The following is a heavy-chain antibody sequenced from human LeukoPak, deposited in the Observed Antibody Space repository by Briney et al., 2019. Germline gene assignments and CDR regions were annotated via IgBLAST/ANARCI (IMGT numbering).Heavy chain of an antibody. CDR2: IKSKNDGGTT. Sequence: GGSLRLSCEASGFTFSNAWMNWVRQAPGKGLEWVGRIKSKNDGGTTDYAAPVKGRFTISRDDSKNTLSLQMNSLKTEDTAVYYCTAGIAARQQYYYYGMDVWGQGTTVTVSS. CDR3: TAGIAARQQYYYYGMDV. D-gene: IGHD6-6*01. J-gene: IGHJ6*02. V-gene: IGHV3-15*07. CDR1: GFTFSNAW.